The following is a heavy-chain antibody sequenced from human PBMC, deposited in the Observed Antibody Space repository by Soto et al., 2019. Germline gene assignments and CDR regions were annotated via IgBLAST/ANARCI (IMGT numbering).Heavy chain of an antibody. V-gene: IGHV3-23*01. CDR3: AKAPGWFYYYASGSYHPIDY. J-gene: IGHJ4*02. CDR2: VSGSGGST. Sequence: GGSLRLSCAASGFTFSSYAMSWVRQAPGKGLEWVSGVSGSGGSTYYADSVKGRFTISRDNSKNTLYLQMNSLRAEDTAVYYWAKAPGWFYYYASGSYHPIDYWGQGTLVTVSS. CDR1: GFTFSSYA. D-gene: IGHD3-10*01.